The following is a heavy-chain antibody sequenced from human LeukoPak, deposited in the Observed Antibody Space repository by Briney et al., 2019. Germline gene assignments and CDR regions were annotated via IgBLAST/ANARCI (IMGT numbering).Heavy chain of an antibody. CDR2: IKKDGSEK. V-gene: IGHV3-7*01. CDR1: GFTFSSYW. CDR3: ARDLSGVAGYTYGRGIDY. Sequence: GGSLRPSCAASGFTFSSYWMSWVRQAPGKGLEWVANIKKDGSEKYYVDSVKGRFTISRDNAKTSLYLQMNSLRAEDTAVYYCARDLSGVAGYTYGRGIDYWGQGTLVTVSS. J-gene: IGHJ4*02. D-gene: IGHD5-18*01.